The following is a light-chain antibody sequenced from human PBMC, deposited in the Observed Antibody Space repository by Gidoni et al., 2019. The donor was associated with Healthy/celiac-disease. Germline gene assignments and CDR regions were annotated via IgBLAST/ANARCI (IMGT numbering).Light chain of an antibody. CDR2: EDN. Sequence: NFMLTQPHSVSESPGKTVTISCTRSSGSIASNDVQWYQQRPGSSPTTVIYEDNQRPSGVPDRFSGSIDSSSNSASLTSSGLKTEDEADYYCQSYDSSNWVFGGGTKLTVL. J-gene: IGLJ3*02. CDR1: SGSIASND. V-gene: IGLV6-57*01. CDR3: QSYDSSNWV.